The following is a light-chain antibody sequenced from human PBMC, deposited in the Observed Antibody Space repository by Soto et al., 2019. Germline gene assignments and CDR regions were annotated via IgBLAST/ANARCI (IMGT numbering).Light chain of an antibody. CDR2: WAS. CDR3: QQYYSTPFT. V-gene: IGKV4-1*01. J-gene: IGKJ3*01. Sequence: DIVMTQSPDSLAVSLGERATINCKSSQSVLYSSNNKNCLAWYQQKPGQPPKLLIYWASTRESGVPDRFSGRGSGTDFTLTISSLQAEDVAVYYWQQYYSTPFTFGPGTKVDIK. CDR1: QSVLYSSNNKNC.